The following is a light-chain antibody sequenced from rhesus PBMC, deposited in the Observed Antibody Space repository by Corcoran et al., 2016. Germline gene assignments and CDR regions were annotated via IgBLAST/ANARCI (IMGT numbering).Light chain of an antibody. Sequence: DIQMTQSPSSLSASVGDRVTITCRASQGINTYLNWYQQKQGKAPKRLIYSASRMESGVTSRISGSGSGTDFTLTISSLQPEDFSTYYWLQYNSDPYTFGQGTKVEIK. V-gene: IGKV1-43*02. CDR2: SAS. CDR1: QGINTY. J-gene: IGKJ2*01. CDR3: LQYNSDPYT.